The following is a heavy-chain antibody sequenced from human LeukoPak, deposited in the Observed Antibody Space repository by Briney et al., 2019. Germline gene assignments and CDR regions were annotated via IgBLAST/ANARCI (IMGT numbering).Heavy chain of an antibody. Sequence: GGSLRLSCAASGFTFSSYEMNWVRQAPGKGLEWVSYISSSGGITYHADSVKGRFTISRDNVKNTLYLLMNSLRAEDSGVYYCARPLWPDSWGQGTLVTVSS. CDR3: ARPLWPDS. D-gene: IGHD2/OR15-2a*01. J-gene: IGHJ4*02. CDR2: ISSSGGIT. V-gene: IGHV3-48*03. CDR1: GFTFSSYE.